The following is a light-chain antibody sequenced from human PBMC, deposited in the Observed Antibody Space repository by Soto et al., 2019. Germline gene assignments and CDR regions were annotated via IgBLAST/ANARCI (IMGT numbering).Light chain of an antibody. CDR1: QNVDIF. V-gene: IGKV3-11*01. CDR3: QQRKTWPPLT. CDR2: DAT. Sequence: EVVLTQSPATLSLSPGESATLSCRASQNVDIFLAWYQQKPGQAPRLIIYDATNRATGIPARFSGSGSGTDFSLTITSLEPEDFAVYYCQQRKTWPPLTFGGGTKVEIK. J-gene: IGKJ4*01.